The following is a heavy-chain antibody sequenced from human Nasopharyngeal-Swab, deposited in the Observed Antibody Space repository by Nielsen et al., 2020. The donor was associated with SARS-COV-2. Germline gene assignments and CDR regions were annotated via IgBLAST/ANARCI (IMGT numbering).Heavy chain of an antibody. J-gene: IGHJ4*02. D-gene: IGHD3-22*01. CDR2: INHSGST. Sequence: PGKGLEWIGEINHSGSTNYNPSLKSRVTISVDTSKNQFSLKLSSVTAADTAAYYCARGQGPRHYYDSSGYYYDVLGRGYYFDYWGQGTLVTVSS. V-gene: IGHV4-34*01. CDR3: ARGQGPRHYYDSSGYYYDVLGRGYYFDY.